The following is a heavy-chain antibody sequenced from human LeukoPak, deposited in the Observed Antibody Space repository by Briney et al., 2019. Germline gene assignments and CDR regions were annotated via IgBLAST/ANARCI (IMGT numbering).Heavy chain of an antibody. V-gene: IGHV3-23*01. J-gene: IGHJ4*02. CDR2: ISGSGGST. CDR1: GFTFSSYA. CDR3: AKDRKPYGSGSYYDY. Sequence: GGSLRLSCAASGFTFSSYAMSWVRQAPGKGLEWVSAISGSGGSTYYADSVKRRFTISRDNSKNTLYLQMNSLRAEDTAVYYCAKDRKPYGSGSYYDYWGQGTLVTVSS. D-gene: IGHD3-10*01.